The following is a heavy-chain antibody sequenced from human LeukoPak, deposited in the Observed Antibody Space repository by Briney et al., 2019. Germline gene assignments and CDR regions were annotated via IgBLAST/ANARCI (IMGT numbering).Heavy chain of an antibody. CDR1: GFTFSSYS. V-gene: IGHV3-23*01. CDR2: ISGSGGNR. D-gene: IGHD6-13*01. Sequence: GGSLRLSCAASGFTFSSYSMSWVRLAPGKGLEWVSGISGSGGNRYYADSVKGRFTISRDNSKNTLYLQMNSLRAEDTAVFYCAKYPASGGHFDYWGQGTLVTVSS. J-gene: IGHJ4*02. CDR3: AKYPASGGHFDY.